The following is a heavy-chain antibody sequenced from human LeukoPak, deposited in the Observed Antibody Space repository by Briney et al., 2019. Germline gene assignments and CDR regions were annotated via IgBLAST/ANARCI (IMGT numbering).Heavy chain of an antibody. CDR1: GFTFSSYA. CDR2: ISGSGGST. V-gene: IGHV3-23*01. D-gene: IGHD6-19*01. J-gene: IGHJ4*02. CDR3: AKDHASSGWAPYYFDY. Sequence: GGSLRLSCAASGFTFSSYAMSWVRQAPGKGLEGVSAISGSGGSTYYADSVKGRFTISRDNSKNTLYLQMNSLRAEDTAVYYCAKDHASSGWAPYYFDYWGQGTLVTVSS.